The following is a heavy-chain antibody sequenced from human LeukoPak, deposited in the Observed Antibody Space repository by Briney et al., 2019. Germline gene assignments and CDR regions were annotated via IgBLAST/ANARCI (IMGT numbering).Heavy chain of an antibody. D-gene: IGHD4-17*01. CDR2: ITSSTSYI. V-gene: IGHV3-21*01. J-gene: IGHJ6*02. Sequence: GGSLRLSCAACGFSFTTYTMDWVRQAPGKGLEWLSSITSSTSYIYYADSVKGRFTISRDNAKNSLYLQMNGLRAEDTAVYYCARDYGDYGPLFYYYYGMDVWGQGTTVTVSS. CDR1: GFSFTTYT. CDR3: ARDYGDYGPLFYYYYGMDV.